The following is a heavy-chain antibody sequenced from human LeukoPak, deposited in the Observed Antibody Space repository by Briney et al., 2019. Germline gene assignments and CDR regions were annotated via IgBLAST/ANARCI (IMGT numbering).Heavy chain of an antibody. CDR1: GFTFSNYW. CDR2: INSDGINT. J-gene: IGHJ4*02. D-gene: IGHD6-13*01. CDR3: ARAAAAAATEGFDY. V-gene: IGHV3-74*01. Sequence: GGSLRLSCAASGFTFSNYWMHWVRQAPGKGLVWVSRINSDGINTSYADSVKGRFTISRDNAKNTLNLQMNSLRAEDTAVYYCARAAAAAATEGFDYWGQGTLVTVSS.